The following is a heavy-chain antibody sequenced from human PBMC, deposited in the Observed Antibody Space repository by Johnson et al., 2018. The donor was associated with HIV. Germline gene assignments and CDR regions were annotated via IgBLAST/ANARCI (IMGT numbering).Heavy chain of an antibody. D-gene: IGHD1-26*01. J-gene: IGHJ3*02. V-gene: IGHV3-30*04. CDR1: GFTFSSYA. Sequence: QVQLVESGGGVVQPGRSLRLSCAASGFTFSSYAMHWVRQAPGKGLEWVAVISYDGINKDYADSVKGRFTISRDNSKNTLYLQMNSLRAEDMAVYYCARGGASGAFDICGQGTMVTVSS. CDR3: ARGGASGAFDI. CDR2: ISYDGINK.